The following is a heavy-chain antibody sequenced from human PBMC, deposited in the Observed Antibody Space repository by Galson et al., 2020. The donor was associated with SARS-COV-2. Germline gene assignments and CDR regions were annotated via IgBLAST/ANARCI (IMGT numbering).Heavy chain of an antibody. CDR3: ARYGGRIAAAGPPYGMDV. CDR1: GFTVSSNY. J-gene: IGHJ6*02. D-gene: IGHD6-13*01. Sequence: GESLKISCAASGFTVSSNYMSWVRQAPGKGLEWVSVIYSGGSTYYADSVKGRFTISRHNSKNTLYLQMNSLRAEDTAVYYCARYGGRIAAAGPPYGMDVWGQGTTVTVSS. V-gene: IGHV3-53*04. CDR2: IYSGGST.